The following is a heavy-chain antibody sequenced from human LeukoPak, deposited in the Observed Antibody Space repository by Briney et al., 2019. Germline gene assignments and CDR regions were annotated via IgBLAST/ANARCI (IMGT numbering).Heavy chain of an antibody. Sequence: SETLSLTCTVSGGSISSSSYYWGWIRQPPGKGLEWIGSNYYSGSTYYNPSLKSRVTISVDTSKNQFSLKRSSVTAADTAVYYCARHRVGATTDFDYWGQGTLVTVSS. D-gene: IGHD1-26*01. CDR3: ARHRVGATTDFDY. CDR1: GGSISSSSYY. CDR2: NYYSGST. J-gene: IGHJ4*02. V-gene: IGHV4-39*01.